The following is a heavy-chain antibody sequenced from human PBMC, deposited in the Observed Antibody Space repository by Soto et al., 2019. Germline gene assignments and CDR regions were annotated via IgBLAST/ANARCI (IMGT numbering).Heavy chain of an antibody. CDR2: MNPNSGNT. Sequence: QVQLVQSGAEVKKPGASVKVSCKASGYTFTSYDINWVRQATGQGLEWMGWMNPNSGNTGYAQKFHGRVTITSNTSISKAYMELSSLRSEDTAVYYCARGGVFVFAARTNPFDHWGQGTLVTVSS. CDR1: GYTFTSYD. CDR3: ARGGVFVFAARTNPFDH. J-gene: IGHJ5*02. V-gene: IGHV1-8*01. D-gene: IGHD3-10*01.